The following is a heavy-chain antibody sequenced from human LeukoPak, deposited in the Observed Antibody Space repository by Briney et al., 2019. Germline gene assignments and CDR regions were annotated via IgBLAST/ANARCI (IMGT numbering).Heavy chain of an antibody. D-gene: IGHD3-10*01. J-gene: IGHJ4*02. CDR2: ISPDGGTT. CDR1: GFTFSGYS. CDR3: AKKAHVAVGLYYFDH. V-gene: IGHV3-23*01. Sequence: GGSLRLSCTVSGFTFSGYSMNWVRQVPGKGLEWVSIISPDGGTTGYADSVRGRFTVSRDNSKSTLYLQMNSLRAGDTATYYCAKKAHVAVGLYYFDHWGRGTLVTVSS.